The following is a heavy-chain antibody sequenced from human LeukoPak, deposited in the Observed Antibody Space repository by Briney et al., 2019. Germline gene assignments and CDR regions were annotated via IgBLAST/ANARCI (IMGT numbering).Heavy chain of an antibody. CDR2: IRSKANSYAT. J-gene: IGHJ4*02. CDR1: GFTFSGSA. D-gene: IGHD3-10*01. Sequence: GGSLRLSCAASGFTFSGSAMHWVRQASGKGLEWVGRIRSKANSYATAYAASVKGRFTISRDDSKNTAYLQMNSLKTEDTAVYYCARLYGSGSYYPDYWGQGTLVTVSS. CDR3: ARLYGSGSYYPDY. V-gene: IGHV3-73*01.